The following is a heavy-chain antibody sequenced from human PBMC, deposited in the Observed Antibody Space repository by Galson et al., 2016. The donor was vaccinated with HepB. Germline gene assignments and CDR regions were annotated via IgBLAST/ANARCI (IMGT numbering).Heavy chain of an antibody. D-gene: IGHD6-13*01. CDR2: ISASSAKI. Sequence: SLRLSCAVSGFTFSNYAMNWVRQAPGKGLEWVAYISASSAKIDYTDSVKGRFTVSRDNAKSSLYLQMDSLRDEDAAVYFCARDPSYSSSWYNYFDFWGQGTLVTVSS. V-gene: IGHV3-48*02. J-gene: IGHJ4*02. CDR1: GFTFSNYA. CDR3: ARDPSYSSSWYNYFDF.